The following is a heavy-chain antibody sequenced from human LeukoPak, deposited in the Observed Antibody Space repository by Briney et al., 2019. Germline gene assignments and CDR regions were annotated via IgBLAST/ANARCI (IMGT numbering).Heavy chain of an antibody. Sequence: PSETLSLTCTVSGVSIGSNYWTWIRQPPGKGLEYIGYIYYTGGTKYTPPLKSRLTISVDTSKNQYSLKLSSVTAADTAVYFCAKYGNSGWVIDNWGQGTLVTDSS. CDR3: AKYGNSGWVIDN. D-gene: IGHD6-19*01. CDR1: GVSIGSNY. CDR2: IYYTGGT. J-gene: IGHJ4*02. V-gene: IGHV4-59*08.